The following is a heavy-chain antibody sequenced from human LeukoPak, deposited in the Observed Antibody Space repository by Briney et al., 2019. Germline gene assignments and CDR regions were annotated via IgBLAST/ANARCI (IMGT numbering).Heavy chain of an antibody. CDR2: ITNSGGST. D-gene: IGHD3-10*01. CDR3: AKSWAMVRGETNYYYFYGMDV. V-gene: IGHV3-23*01. J-gene: IGHJ6*02. Sequence: GGSLRLSCAASGFTVSSNYMSWVRQAPGKGLEWVSTITNSGGSTFSADSVKGRFTISRDNSKNTASLQMNSLRADDTAVYFCAKSWAMVRGETNYYYFYGMDVWGQGTTVTVSS. CDR1: GFTVSSNY.